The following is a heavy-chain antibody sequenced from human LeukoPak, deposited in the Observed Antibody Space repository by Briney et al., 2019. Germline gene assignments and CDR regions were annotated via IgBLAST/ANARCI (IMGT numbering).Heavy chain of an antibody. V-gene: IGHV1-69*06. Sequence: ASVKVSCKASGGTFSSYAISWVRQAPGQGLEWMGGIIPIFGTANYAQKLQGRVTITADKSTSTAYMELSSLRSEDTAVYYCARGGMVRGVIGYYYMDVWGKGTTVTVSS. CDR3: ARGGMVRGVIGYYYMDV. J-gene: IGHJ6*03. D-gene: IGHD3-10*01. CDR2: IIPIFGTA. CDR1: GGTFSSYA.